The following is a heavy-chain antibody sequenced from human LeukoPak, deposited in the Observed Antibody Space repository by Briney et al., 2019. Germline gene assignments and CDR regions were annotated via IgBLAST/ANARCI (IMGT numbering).Heavy chain of an antibody. D-gene: IGHD2-8*01. CDR3: ARPPRYSTTNWFDP. CDR1: GYTFTSYG. Sequence: GASVKVSCKASGYTFTSYGISWVRQAPGQGLEWMGWISAYNGNTNYAQKLQGRVTMTTDTSTSTAYMELRSLRSDDTAVYYCARPPRYSTTNWFDPWGQGTLVTVSS. CDR2: ISAYNGNT. V-gene: IGHV1-18*01. J-gene: IGHJ5*02.